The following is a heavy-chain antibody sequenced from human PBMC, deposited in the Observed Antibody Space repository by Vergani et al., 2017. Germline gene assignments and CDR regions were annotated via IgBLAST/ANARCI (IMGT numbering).Heavy chain of an antibody. Sequence: EVQLLESGGSLKQPGGSVRLSCAASGFTFSTYAMHWVRQAPGKGLGWVSSLTGGGGSTYYADYFKGRFIISRDNSRDTLYLQMNSLRPEDTATYYCVKDAGSYENFFDSWGQGTLVTVSS. V-gene: IGHV3-23*01. D-gene: IGHD1-26*01. J-gene: IGHJ4*02. CDR1: GFTFSTYA. CDR2: LTGGGGST. CDR3: VKDAGSYENFFDS.